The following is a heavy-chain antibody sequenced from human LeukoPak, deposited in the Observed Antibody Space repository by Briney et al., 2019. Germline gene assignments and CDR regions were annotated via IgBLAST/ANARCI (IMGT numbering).Heavy chain of an antibody. CDR3: ARDLEDSSPFGAFDM. D-gene: IGHD3-22*01. J-gene: IGHJ3*02. Sequence: PGRSLRLSCAASGFTLSNYGMHWVRQVPGKGLEWVAVIWFDGIRKYYADSVKGRLTISRDNSKNTLYLQMNSLRAEDTAVYYCARDLEDSSPFGAFDMWGQGTMVTVSS. CDR2: IWFDGIRK. CDR1: GFTLSNYG. V-gene: IGHV3-33*01.